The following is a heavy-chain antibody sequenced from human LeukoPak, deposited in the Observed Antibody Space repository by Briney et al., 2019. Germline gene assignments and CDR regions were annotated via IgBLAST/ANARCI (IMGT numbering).Heavy chain of an antibody. J-gene: IGHJ5*02. CDR1: GGSISSYY. CDR2: IYTSGST. Sequence: SETLSLTCTASGGSISSYYWSWIRQPAGKGLEWIGRIYTSGSTNYNPSLKSRVTMSVDTSKNQFSLKLSSVTAADTAVYYCARRARLRNGYSSSWFPPNWFDPWGQGTLVTVSS. V-gene: IGHV4-4*07. CDR3: ARRARLRNGYSSSWFPPNWFDP. D-gene: IGHD6-13*01.